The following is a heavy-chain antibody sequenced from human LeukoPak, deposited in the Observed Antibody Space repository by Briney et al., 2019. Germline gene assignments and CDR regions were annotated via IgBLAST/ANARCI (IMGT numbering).Heavy chain of an antibody. CDR1: GFTVSSNY. CDR2: IYSGGST. Sequence: GGSLRLSCAASGFTVSSNYMSWVRQAPGKGLEWVSVIYSGGSTYYADSVKGRFTISRDNSKNTLYLQMNSLRAEDTAVYYCARFPLNLRVGAQQTTFEFWGQGTMVTVSS. D-gene: IGHD1-26*01. J-gene: IGHJ3*01. V-gene: IGHV3-53*01. CDR3: ARFPLNLRVGAQQTTFEF.